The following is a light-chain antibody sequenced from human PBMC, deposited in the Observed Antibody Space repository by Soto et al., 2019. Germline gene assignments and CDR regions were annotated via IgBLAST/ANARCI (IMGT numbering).Light chain of an antibody. CDR3: CSYAGRTTPYV. V-gene: IGLV2-23*01. Sequence: QSVLTQPASVSGSRGQSITISCSGTSSDVGSFYLVSWYQQRPGRAPKLMIYEGSKRPSGVSNRVSGSKSDKSASLTISGLQAEDEADYYCCSYAGRTTPYVFGTGTKLTVL. CDR2: EGS. CDR1: SSDVGSFYL. J-gene: IGLJ1*01.